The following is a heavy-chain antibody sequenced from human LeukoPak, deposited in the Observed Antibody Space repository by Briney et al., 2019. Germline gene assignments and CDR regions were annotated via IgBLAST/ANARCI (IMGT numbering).Heavy chain of an antibody. Sequence: GGSLRLSCAASGFTFSRHAMHWVRQAPGKGLEWVAVIWYDGSNKYYADSVKGRSTISRDNSNNTLYLQLNSLRADDTGVYYCAKVTDSSGYFPSDYWGQGTLVTVSS. CDR2: IWYDGSNK. CDR1: GFTFSRHA. V-gene: IGHV3-33*06. D-gene: IGHD3-22*01. CDR3: AKVTDSSGYFPSDY. J-gene: IGHJ4*02.